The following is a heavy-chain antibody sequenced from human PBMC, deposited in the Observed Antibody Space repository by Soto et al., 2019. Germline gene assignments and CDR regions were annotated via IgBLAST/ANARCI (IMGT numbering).Heavy chain of an antibody. V-gene: IGHV3-33*01. CDR2: IWYDGTAK. CDR1: GFTFSSYG. Sequence: QVQLVESGGGVVQPGRSLRPSCAASGFTFSSYGMHWVRQAPGKGLEWVAVIWYDGTAKYYADSVKGRFTISRDDSKNTLSLQMDSLRAEDTAVYYCARDIYSSSFYYYYSMDVWGQGTTVTVSS. CDR3: ARDIYSSSFYYYYSMDV. J-gene: IGHJ6*02. D-gene: IGHD6-6*01.